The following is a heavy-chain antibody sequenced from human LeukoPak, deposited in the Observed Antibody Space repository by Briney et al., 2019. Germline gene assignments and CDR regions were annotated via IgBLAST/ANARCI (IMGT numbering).Heavy chain of an antibody. CDR3: ARSRTRSDSSGYYHDAFDI. CDR2: IYPGDSDT. V-gene: IGHV5-51*01. CDR1: GYSFTSYW. J-gene: IGHJ3*02. D-gene: IGHD3-22*01. Sequence: GESLKVSCKGSGYSFTSYWIGWVRQMPGKGLEWMGIIYPGDSDTRYSPSFQGQVTISADRSISTAYLQWSSLKASDTAMYYCARSRTRSDSSGYYHDAFDIWGQGTMVTVSS.